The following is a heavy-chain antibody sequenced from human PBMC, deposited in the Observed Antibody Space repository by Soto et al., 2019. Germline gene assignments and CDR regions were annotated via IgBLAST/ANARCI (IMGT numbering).Heavy chain of an antibody. Sequence: ASVKVSCKASGYTFTSYGISWVRQAPGQGLEWMGWISAYNGNTNYAQKLQGRVTMTTDTSTSTAYMELRSLRSDDTAVYYCARSEEDSSGYHYYAFDYWGQGTLVTVSS. D-gene: IGHD3-22*01. CDR3: ARSEEDSSGYHYYAFDY. V-gene: IGHV1-18*01. CDR1: GYTFTSYG. CDR2: ISAYNGNT. J-gene: IGHJ4*02.